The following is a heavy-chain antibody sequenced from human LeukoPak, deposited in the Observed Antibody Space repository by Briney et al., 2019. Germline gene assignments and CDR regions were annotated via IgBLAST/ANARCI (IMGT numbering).Heavy chain of an antibody. Sequence: SSQTLSLTCTVSGGSISSDGYYWSRIRQHPGKGLEWIGAIYYTGSTYYNPSLKSRATISVDTSKNHFSLKLTSVTAADTAVYYCARGTGGAAAADFDPWGQGTLVTVSS. CDR2: IYYTGST. D-gene: IGHD6-13*01. CDR3: ARGTGGAAAADFDP. CDR1: GGSISSDGYY. V-gene: IGHV4-31*03. J-gene: IGHJ5*02.